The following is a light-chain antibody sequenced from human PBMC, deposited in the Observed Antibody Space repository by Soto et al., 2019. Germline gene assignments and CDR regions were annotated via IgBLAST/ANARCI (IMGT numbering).Light chain of an antibody. V-gene: IGKV1-27*01. J-gene: IGKJ1*01. CDR3: QKYDSAQWT. CDR1: QGISNY. Sequence: EIQMTQSPSSLSASVGDRVTITCRASQGISNYLAWYQQKPGKVPKLLIYGASTLQSGVPSHLSGSGSGTDFTLIINSLQHEDVATYYCQKYDSAQWTFGQGTTMEIK. CDR2: GAS.